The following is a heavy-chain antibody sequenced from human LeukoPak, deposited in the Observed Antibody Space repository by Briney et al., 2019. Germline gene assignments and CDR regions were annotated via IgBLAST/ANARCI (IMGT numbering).Heavy chain of an antibody. J-gene: IGHJ4*02. V-gene: IGHV3-33*01. D-gene: IGHD3-22*01. CDR2: IWYDGSKK. CDR3: ARSRYYYDSSDYSGY. Sequence: PGGSLRLSCAASGFTFSSYGMHWVRQAPGKGLEWVAVIWYDGSKKYYADSVKGGSTISRDNSKNTLYLQMNSLRAEDTAVYYCARSRYYYDSSDYSGYWGQGTLVTVSS. CDR1: GFTFSSYG.